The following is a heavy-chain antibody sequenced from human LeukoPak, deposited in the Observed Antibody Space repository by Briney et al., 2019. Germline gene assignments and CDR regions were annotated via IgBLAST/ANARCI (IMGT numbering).Heavy chain of an antibody. Sequence: GGSLRLSCAASGFTFSSYAMHWVRQAPGQGLEWMGWINPNSGGTNYAQKFQGRVTMTRDTSISTAYMELSRLRSDDTAVYYCARDLGTRAVADNWGQGTLVTVSS. CDR2: INPNSGGT. V-gene: IGHV1-2*02. D-gene: IGHD6-19*01. CDR1: GFTFSSYA. J-gene: IGHJ4*02. CDR3: ARDLGTRAVADN.